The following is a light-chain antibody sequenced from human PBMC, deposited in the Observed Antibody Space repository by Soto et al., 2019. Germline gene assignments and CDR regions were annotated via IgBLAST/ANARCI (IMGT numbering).Light chain of an antibody. V-gene: IGKV3-11*01. J-gene: IGKJ4*01. CDR3: QHRSNWPLT. CDR1: QSVSSY. Sequence: EIVLTQSPATLSLSPGERATLSCRASQSVSSYLAWYQQKPGQAPRLLIYDASNRTTGIPARFSGSGSGTDFTLTISSLEAEDSAVYYCQHRSNWPLTFGGGTKVEIK. CDR2: DAS.